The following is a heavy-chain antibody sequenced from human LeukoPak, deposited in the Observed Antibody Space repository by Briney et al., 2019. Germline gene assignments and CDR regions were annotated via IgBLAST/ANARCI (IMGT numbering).Heavy chain of an antibody. CDR3: ARQGVFYDSSGYYNYFDY. CDR2: IYYSGST. V-gene: IGHV4-39*01. D-gene: IGHD3-22*01. Sequence: SETLSLTCTVSGGSIGSGSYYWGYIRQPPGKGLEWIGGIYYSGSTYYNPSLKSRVTISVDTSKNQFSLKLSSVTAADTAVYYCARQGVFYDSSGYYNYFDYWGQGTLVTVSS. J-gene: IGHJ4*02. CDR1: GGSIGSGSYY.